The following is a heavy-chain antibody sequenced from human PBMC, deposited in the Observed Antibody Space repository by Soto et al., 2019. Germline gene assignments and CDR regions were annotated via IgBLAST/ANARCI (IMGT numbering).Heavy chain of an antibody. CDR1: GFTFSGYA. Sequence: EVQLLESGGGLVQPGGSLRLSCAASGFTFSGYAMTWVRQAPGKGLEWVSSISGSGGSTYYADSVKGRFTISRDNAKNTLYLQMNSLSAEDTAVYYCAKDRTVGATKDWGQGTLVTVSS. CDR2: ISGSGGST. D-gene: IGHD1-26*01. CDR3: AKDRTVGATKD. J-gene: IGHJ4*02. V-gene: IGHV3-23*01.